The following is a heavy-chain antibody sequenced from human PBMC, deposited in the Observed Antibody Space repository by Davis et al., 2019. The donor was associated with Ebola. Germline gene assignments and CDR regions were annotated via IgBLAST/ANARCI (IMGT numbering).Heavy chain of an antibody. J-gene: IGHJ6*03. CDR2: IIPIFGTA. D-gene: IGHD1-7*01. CDR3: ARHMTGTTYNYYYYYMDV. V-gene: IGHV1-69*13. CDR1: GGTFSSYA. Sequence: SVKVSCKASGGTFSSYAISWVRQAPGQGLEWMGGIIPIFGTANYAQKFQGRVTITADESTSTAYMELSSLRSEDTAVYYCARHMTGTTYNYYYYYMDVWGKGTTVTVSS.